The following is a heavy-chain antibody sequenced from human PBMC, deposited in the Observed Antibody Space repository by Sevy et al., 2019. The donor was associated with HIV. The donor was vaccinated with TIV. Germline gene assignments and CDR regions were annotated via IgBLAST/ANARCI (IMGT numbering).Heavy chain of an antibody. Sequence: SETLSLTCTVSGGSISSSSYYWGWIRQPPGKGLEWIGSIYYSGSTYYNPSLKSRVTISVDTSKNQFSPKLSSVTAADTAVYYCARHKDPTVTMSIYYFDYWGQGTLVTVSS. CDR2: IYYSGST. CDR3: ARHKDPTVTMSIYYFDY. CDR1: GGSISSSSYY. V-gene: IGHV4-39*01. D-gene: IGHD4-17*01. J-gene: IGHJ4*02.